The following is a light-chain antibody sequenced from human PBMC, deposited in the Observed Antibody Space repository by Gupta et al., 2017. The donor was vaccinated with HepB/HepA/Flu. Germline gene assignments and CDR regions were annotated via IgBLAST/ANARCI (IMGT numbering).Light chain of an antibody. CDR3: QQANSFPRRT. V-gene: IGKV1-12*01. CDR2: GAP. J-gene: IGKJ5*01. Sequence: DIQLPQSPSAVSASIGDSVTITCRASQAVNSWLAWYQQKPGKDPRLLIYGAPTLQHGVPSRFSGDGSGTEFFLTISNVQPEDFAIYFCQQANSFPRRTFGHGTRLDIK. CDR1: QAVNSW.